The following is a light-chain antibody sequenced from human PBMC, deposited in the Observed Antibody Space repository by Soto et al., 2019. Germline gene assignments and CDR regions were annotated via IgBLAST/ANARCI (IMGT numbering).Light chain of an antibody. CDR3: SAYTARRTLV. V-gene: IGLV2-14*01. Sequence: QSALTQPASVSGSAGQSITISCSGTMRDVGSYNLVSWYQQHPGTAPKLIIYEVRNRPSGISSRFSGSRSGNPAYLTISGLQSEDEGDYYCSAYTARRTLVLGGGTKLTVL. CDR2: EVR. CDR1: MRDVGSYNL. J-gene: IGLJ3*02.